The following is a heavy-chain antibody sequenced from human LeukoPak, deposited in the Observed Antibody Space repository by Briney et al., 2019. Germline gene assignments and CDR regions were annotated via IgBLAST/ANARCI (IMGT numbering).Heavy chain of an antibody. D-gene: IGHD3-9*01. J-gene: IGHJ3*02. CDR2: IYHSGST. CDR3: ASLRVLTGYYKGRAFDI. CDR1: GYSISSGYF. Sequence: SETLSLTCTVSGYSISSGYFWGWIRPPPGKGLEWIGSIYHSGSTSYNPSLKSRVTISVDTSKNQFSLKLSSVTAADTAVYYCASLRVLTGYYKGRAFDIWGQGTMVTVSS. V-gene: IGHV4-38-2*02.